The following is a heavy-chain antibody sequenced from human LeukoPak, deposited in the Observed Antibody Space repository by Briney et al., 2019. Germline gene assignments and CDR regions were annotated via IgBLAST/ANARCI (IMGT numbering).Heavy chain of an antibody. CDR3: AREGLNGHSSAWYSYFVY. V-gene: IGHV6-1*01. CDR2: TYYRSKWYN. D-gene: IGHD6-19*01. Sequence: SQTLSLTCAISGDSVSSNTGAWNWIRQSPSRGLEWLGRTYYRSKWYNDYAVSVESRITIDPDTSKNQFSLQLNSVTPEDTAVYYCAREGLNGHSSAWYSYFVYWGQGTLVTVSS. J-gene: IGHJ4*02. CDR1: GDSVSSNTGA.